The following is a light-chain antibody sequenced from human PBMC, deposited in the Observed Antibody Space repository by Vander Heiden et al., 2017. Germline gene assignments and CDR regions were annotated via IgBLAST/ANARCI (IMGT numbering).Light chain of an antibody. CDR3: REALQTRIT. CDR1: QSLPHSSGYYY. V-gene: IGKV2-28*01. Sequence: DIVMTQSPLSLPVTPGEPAFNPFRSSQSLPHSSGYYYLDWYLQKPEQSPQLLIYVGSSRASGVPSRFSSSGSSADFTLKISRVEADDVGVYCCREALQTRITFGQGTRLEIK. J-gene: IGKJ5*01. CDR2: VGS.